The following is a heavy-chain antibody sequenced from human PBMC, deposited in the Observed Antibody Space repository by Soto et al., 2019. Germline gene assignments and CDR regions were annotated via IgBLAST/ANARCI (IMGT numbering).Heavy chain of an antibody. CDR2: IHYDGTT. CDR3: ERGKDQLISLDF. V-gene: IGHV4-31*03. CDR1: GVSVSRPGSY. J-gene: IGHJ4*02. D-gene: IGHD1-1*01. Sequence: SETLSLTCTVSGVSVSRPGSYWSWIRQVPGKGLEWIGYIHYDGTTYYLPSLESRVTVSADTSKNQFSLNLTSLTAADTATYYCERGKDQLISLDFWGQGTLVTVSS.